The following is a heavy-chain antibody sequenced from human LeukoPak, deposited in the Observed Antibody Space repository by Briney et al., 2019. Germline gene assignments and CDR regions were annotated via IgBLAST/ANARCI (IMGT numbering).Heavy chain of an antibody. CDR3: ARNTSRWPNYFDY. D-gene: IGHD6-13*01. J-gene: IGHJ4*02. CDR1: GGSISGYY. V-gene: IGHV4-59*08. Sequence: PSETLSLTCTVSGGSISGYYWSWIRQPPGKGLEWIGYIYNSGSTNYNPSLKSRVTISVDTSKNQFSLELNPATAADTAVYYCARNTSRWPNYFDYWGQGTLVTVSS. CDR2: IYNSGST.